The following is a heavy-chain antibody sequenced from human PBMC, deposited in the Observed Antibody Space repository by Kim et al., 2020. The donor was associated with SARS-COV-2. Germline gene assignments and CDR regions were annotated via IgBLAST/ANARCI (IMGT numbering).Heavy chain of an antibody. CDR3: ATDLPSPLAQIDF. V-gene: IGHV3-15*01. Sequence: YAGPVKGRFTISRDDSKDTLYLQMNSLKTEDTAVYFCATDLPSPLAQIDFWGQGTLVTVSS. D-gene: IGHD3-3*02. J-gene: IGHJ4*02.